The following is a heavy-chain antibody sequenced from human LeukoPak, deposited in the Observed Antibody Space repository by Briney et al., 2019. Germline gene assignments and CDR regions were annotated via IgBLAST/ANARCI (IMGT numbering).Heavy chain of an antibody. D-gene: IGHD6-19*01. CDR2: FSDSAGGT. CDR3: AKQLHSSAWDYFDY. J-gene: IGHJ4*02. V-gene: IGHV3-23*01. Sequence: GGSLRLSCAASGFTFSSYAMSWVRQAPGKGLEWVSLFSDSAGGTYYADSVKGRFTISRDNSKNTLYLQMNSLRVEDTAIYYCAKQLHSSAWDYFDYWGQGTLVTVSS. CDR1: GFTFSSYA.